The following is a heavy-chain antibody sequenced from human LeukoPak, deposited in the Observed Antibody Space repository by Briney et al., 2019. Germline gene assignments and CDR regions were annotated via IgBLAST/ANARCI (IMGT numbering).Heavy chain of an antibody. J-gene: IGHJ4*02. CDR2: IRYDGSNK. Sequence: GGSLRLSCAASGFTFSSYGMHWVRQAPGKGLEWVAFIRYDGSNKYYGDSVKGRFTISRDNSKNTLYLQMNSLRAEDTAVYYCARGSVVVPAARGVDYWGQGTLVTVSS. V-gene: IGHV3-30*02. CDR1: GFTFSSYG. D-gene: IGHD2-2*01. CDR3: ARGSVVVPAARGVDY.